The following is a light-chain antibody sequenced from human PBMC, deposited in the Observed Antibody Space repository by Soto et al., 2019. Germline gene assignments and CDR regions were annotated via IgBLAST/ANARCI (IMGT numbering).Light chain of an antibody. CDR2: DAS. V-gene: IGKV1-5*01. Sequence: DIQMTQSPSALSASVGDRVTITCRASQSVNNWLAWYQQKPGKAPKLLIYDASYLESGVPSRFSGSGSGTEFTLTISSLQPDDFATYYCQQDSTYSGTFGQGTKVEIK. J-gene: IGKJ1*01. CDR1: QSVNNW. CDR3: QQDSTYSGT.